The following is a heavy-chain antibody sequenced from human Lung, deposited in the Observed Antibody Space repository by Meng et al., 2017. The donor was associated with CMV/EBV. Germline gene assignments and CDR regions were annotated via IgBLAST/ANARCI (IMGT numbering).Heavy chain of an antibody. CDR1: GYTLTTYG. V-gene: IGHV1-8*01. Sequence: SVKVSCRASGYTLTTYGINWVRQAPGQGLEWMGWVNPYNGDGGYAQRFQGRVTVTTDTSINTAYLELTSLRSDDTAVYYCVRAVHGLEIWGQGTTVTVSS. CDR3: VRAVHGLEI. D-gene: IGHD4-17*01. J-gene: IGHJ6*01. CDR2: VNPYNGDG.